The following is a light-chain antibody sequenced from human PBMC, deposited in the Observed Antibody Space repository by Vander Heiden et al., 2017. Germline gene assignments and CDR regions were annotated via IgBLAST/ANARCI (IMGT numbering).Light chain of an antibody. Sequence: QLAWTRPRPGPGSPGQSVTISCTGTSSDVGAYNYVSWYQQHPGKAPNLIIYDVSGRPSGVPDRFSGSKSDNTASLTISGLQAEDEADYFCCSYSASYTLVLFGGGTKLTVL. CDR3: CSYSASYTLVL. CDR2: DVS. V-gene: IGLV2-11*01. CDR1: SSDVGAYNY. J-gene: IGLJ2*01.